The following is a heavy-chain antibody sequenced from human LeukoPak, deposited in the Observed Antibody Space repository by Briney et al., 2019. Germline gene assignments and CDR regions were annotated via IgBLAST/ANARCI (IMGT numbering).Heavy chain of an antibody. J-gene: IGHJ4*02. Sequence: SETLSLTCAVYGGPFSGYYWSWIRQPPGKGLEWIGEINHSGSTNYNPSLKSRVTISVDTSKNQFSLKLSSVTAADTAVYYCARVTGDYWGQGTLVTVSS. CDR2: INHSGST. D-gene: IGHD1-1*01. CDR1: GGPFSGYY. V-gene: IGHV4-34*01. CDR3: ARVTGDY.